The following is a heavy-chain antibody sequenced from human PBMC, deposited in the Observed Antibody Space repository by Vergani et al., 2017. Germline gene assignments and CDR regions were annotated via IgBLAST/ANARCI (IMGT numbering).Heavy chain of an antibody. D-gene: IGHD4-11*01. CDR3: ARARYSNYLLYFDY. V-gene: IGHV4-30-2*01. CDR1: GGSISSGGYS. CDR2: IYHSGST. Sequence: QLQLQESGSGLVKPSQTLSLTCAVSGGSISSGGYSWSWIRQPPGKGLEGIGYIYHSGSTYYNPSLKSRVTISVDRSKNQFSLKLSSVTAADTAVYYCARARYSNYLLYFDYWGQGTLVTVSS. J-gene: IGHJ4*02.